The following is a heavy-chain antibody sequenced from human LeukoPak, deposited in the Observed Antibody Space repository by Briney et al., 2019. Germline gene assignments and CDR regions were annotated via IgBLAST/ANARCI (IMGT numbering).Heavy chain of an antibody. CDR2: IRYDGSNK. CDR3: AKDRLQTFDY. J-gene: IGHJ4*02. V-gene: IGHV3-30*02. CDR1: GFTFSSYG. Sequence: GGSLRLSCAASGFTFSSYGMHWVRQAPGKGLEWVAFIRYDGSNKYYADSVKGRFTISRDNGKNSLYLQMNSLRAEDTAVYYCAKDRLQTFDYWGQGTLVTVSS. D-gene: IGHD2-15*01.